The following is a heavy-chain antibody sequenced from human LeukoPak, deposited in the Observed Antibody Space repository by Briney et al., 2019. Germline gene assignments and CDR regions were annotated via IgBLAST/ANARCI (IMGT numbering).Heavy chain of an antibody. CDR1: GFTFSSYS. CDR3: ARDPTEMTTVTIDY. J-gene: IGHJ4*02. CDR2: ISSSSSTI. Sequence: GRSLRLSCAASGFTFSSYSMNCVRHAPGKGLEWVSYISSSSSTIYYADSVKGRFTISRDNDKHSLYLQMNSLRDEDTAVYYCARDPTEMTTVTIDYWGQGTLVTVSS. D-gene: IGHD4-17*01. V-gene: IGHV3-48*02.